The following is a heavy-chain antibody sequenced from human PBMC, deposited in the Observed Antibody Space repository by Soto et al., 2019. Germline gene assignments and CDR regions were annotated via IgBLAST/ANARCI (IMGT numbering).Heavy chain of an antibody. J-gene: IGHJ4*02. CDR3: ARALGSGGAYYFNY. V-gene: IGHV2-5*02. D-gene: IGHD3-10*01. CDR1: GFSLNTYGVG. CDR2: IYWDDDK. Sequence: QITLKESGPTLVKPTQTLTLTCTVSGFSLNTYGVGVGWIRQTPGKALEWLALIYWDDDKRYSPSLQSRLTITKDASKNHVVLTMTTRDPVDPVTYYRARALGSGGAYYFNYWGQGTLVTVSS.